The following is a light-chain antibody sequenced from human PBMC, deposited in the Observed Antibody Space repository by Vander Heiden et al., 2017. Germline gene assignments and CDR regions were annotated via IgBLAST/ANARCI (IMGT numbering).Light chain of an antibody. CDR2: QDS. CDR3: QAWDSSTAYVG. J-gene: IGLJ2*01. CDR1: KLGDKY. Sequence: SYELTQPPSVSVSPGQTASITCSGDKLGDKYACWYQQKPGQSPVLVIYQDSKRPSGIPERFSGSNSGNTANLTISGTQAMDEADYDCQAWDSSTAYVGLGGGTKLT. V-gene: IGLV3-1*01.